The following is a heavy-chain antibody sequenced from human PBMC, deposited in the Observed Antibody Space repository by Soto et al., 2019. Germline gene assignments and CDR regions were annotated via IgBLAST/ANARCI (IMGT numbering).Heavy chain of an antibody. D-gene: IGHD2-15*01. CDR1: GYTFTYRY. CDR3: ATPGAFGGPSYGMDV. V-gene: IGHV1-45*02. CDR2: ITGLNGDT. J-gene: IGHJ6*02. Sequence: QMPLVQSGAEVKKTGSSVKVSCEASGYTFTYRYLHWVRQAPGQALEWMGWITGLNGDTNFAQKFQGRGTLTRDRSMTTAYMELSSLTSDDTGIYYCATPGAFGGPSYGMDVWGQGTSVTVSS.